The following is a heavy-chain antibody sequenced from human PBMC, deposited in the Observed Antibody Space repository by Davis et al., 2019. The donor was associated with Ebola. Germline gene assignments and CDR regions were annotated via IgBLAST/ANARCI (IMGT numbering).Heavy chain of an antibody. CDR1: GFTFSNSG. J-gene: IGHJ4*02. CDR3: AKDRRQLVGIDH. V-gene: IGHV3-33*03. D-gene: IGHD1-1*01. Sequence: GESLKISCAASGFTFSNSGMHWVRQAPGKGLEWLAVIWFDGSPTYYADSVKGRFTVSRDNSMKTVYLQMNSLRAEDTAVYYCAKDRRQLVGIDHWGQGTLVTVSS. CDR2: IWFDGSPT.